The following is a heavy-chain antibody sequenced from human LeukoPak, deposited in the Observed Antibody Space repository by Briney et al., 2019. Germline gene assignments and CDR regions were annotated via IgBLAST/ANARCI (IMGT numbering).Heavy chain of an antibody. J-gene: IGHJ4*02. CDR3: SRVAKERVGGVYYFDY. CDR2: IGTAGDT. CDR1: GFTFSDYD. D-gene: IGHD1-1*01. V-gene: IGHV3-13*01. Sequence: GGSLRLSCAASGFTFSDYDMHWVRQATGKGLEWVSAIGTAGDTYYTGSVKGRFTISRENAKNSLYLQMNSMRAGDTAVYYCSRVAKERVGGVYYFDYWGQGTLVTVSS.